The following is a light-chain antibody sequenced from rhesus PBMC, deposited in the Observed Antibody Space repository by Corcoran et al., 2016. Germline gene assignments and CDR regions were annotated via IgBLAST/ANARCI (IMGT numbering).Light chain of an antibody. J-gene: IGKJ1*01. Sequence: DIQMTQSPSSLSASVGDRVTISCRASQDISNWMAWYQQKPGKAPKLLIYRASNLETGVPSRFSGSGSGTDFILTISSLQPEDIATYYCQQHDNSPWTFGQGTKVEIQ. CDR1: QDISNW. V-gene: IGKV1-69*01. CDR2: RAS. CDR3: QQHDNSPWT.